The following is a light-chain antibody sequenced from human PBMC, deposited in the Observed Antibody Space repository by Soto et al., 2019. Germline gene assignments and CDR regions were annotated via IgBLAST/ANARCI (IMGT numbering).Light chain of an antibody. V-gene: IGLV4-69*01. CDR2: LNNDGSH. CDR1: SGHSSYA. J-gene: IGLJ3*02. Sequence: QPVLTQSPSASASLGASVKLTCTLSSGHSSYAIAWHQQQPEKGPRYLMKLNNDGSHSKGDGIPDRFSGSSSGAEHYLTISSLHSEDEADYYCQTWATGIVVFGGGTKLTVL. CDR3: QTWATGIVV.